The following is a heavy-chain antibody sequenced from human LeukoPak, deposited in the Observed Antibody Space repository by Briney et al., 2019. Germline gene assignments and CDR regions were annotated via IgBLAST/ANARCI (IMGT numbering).Heavy chain of an antibody. V-gene: IGHV3-48*03. CDR2: ISSGATTM. CDR1: GFMFRSFE. CDR3: AKGPLGYCGSSSCYRFFDY. D-gene: IGHD2-2*02. J-gene: IGHJ4*02. Sequence: PGGSLRLSCAASGFMFRSFEMYWVRQAPGKGLEWVAYISSGATTMYYADSVKGRFTISRDDAKNTLYLQMDSLRAEDTAVYYCAKGPLGYCGSSSCYRFFDYWGQGTLVTVSS.